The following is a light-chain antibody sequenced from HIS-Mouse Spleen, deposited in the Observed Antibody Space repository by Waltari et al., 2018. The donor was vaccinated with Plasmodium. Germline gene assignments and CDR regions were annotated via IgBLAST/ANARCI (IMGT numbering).Light chain of an antibody. CDR2: LNSDGSH. V-gene: IGLV4-69*01. CDR1: SGHSSYA. CDR3: QTWGTGMGV. J-gene: IGLJ2*01. Sequence: QLVLTQSPSASASLGASVKLTCTLRSGHSSYAITWHQQQPGKGPRYLRKLNSDGSHSKGDGIPDRFSGSSAGAERYLTIASLQSEDEADYYCQTWGTGMGVFGGGTKLTVL.